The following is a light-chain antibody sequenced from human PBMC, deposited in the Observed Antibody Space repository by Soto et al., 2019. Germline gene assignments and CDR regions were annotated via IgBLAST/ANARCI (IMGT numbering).Light chain of an antibody. CDR3: QQYGSSHALT. V-gene: IGKV3-20*01. CDR2: GAS. Sequence: EVMLSQSPGTLSLSPGERATLSCRASQSVSSSYLAWYQQKPGQAPRLLIYGASSRATGIPDRFSGSGSGTDFTLTISRLEPEDFAVYYCQQYGSSHALTFGGGTKVDNK. J-gene: IGKJ4*01. CDR1: QSVSSSY.